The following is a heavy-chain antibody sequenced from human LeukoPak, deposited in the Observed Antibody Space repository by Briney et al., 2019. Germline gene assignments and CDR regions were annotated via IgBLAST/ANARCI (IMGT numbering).Heavy chain of an antibody. V-gene: IGHV4-39*01. CDR1: GGSISSSSYY. D-gene: IGHD4-11*01. J-gene: IGHJ4*02. Sequence: SQTLSLTCAVSGGSISSSSYYWGWIRQPPGKGLEWIGTIYYSGSTYYNPSLKSRVTISVDTSKNQFSLKLSSVTAADTAVYYCASRYDYSNYIDYWGQGTLVTVSS. CDR2: IYYSGST. CDR3: ASRYDYSNYIDY.